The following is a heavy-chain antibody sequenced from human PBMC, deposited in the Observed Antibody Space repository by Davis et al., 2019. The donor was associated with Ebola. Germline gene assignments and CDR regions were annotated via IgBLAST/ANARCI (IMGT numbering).Heavy chain of an antibody. Sequence: GESLKISCAASGFTFTDYTMNWVRQAPGMGLEWVASISGGSSYIHYADSVKGRFTISRDNAKNSVHLQMDSLRAEDAAVYYCARLLDTMVQGSTGYYYYYGMDVWGQGTTVTVSS. CDR2: ISGGSSYI. CDR1: GFTFTDYT. D-gene: IGHD3-10*01. V-gene: IGHV3-21*01. J-gene: IGHJ6*02. CDR3: ARLLDTMVQGSTGYYYYYGMDV.